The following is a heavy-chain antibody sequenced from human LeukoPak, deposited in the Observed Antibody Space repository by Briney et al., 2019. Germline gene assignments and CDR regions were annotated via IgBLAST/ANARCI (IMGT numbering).Heavy chain of an antibody. CDR1: GFTFSSYS. CDR3: ARAWGSVHYLFVF. CDR2: ISSSSSTI. J-gene: IGHJ5*01. Sequence: SGGSLRLSCAASGFTFSSYSMNWVRQAPGKGLEWVSYISSSSSTIYYADSVKGRFTISRDNAKNSLYLQMNSLRAEDTAVYYCARAWGSVHYLFVFWGQGTLVTVSS. D-gene: IGHD3-22*01. V-gene: IGHV3-48*01.